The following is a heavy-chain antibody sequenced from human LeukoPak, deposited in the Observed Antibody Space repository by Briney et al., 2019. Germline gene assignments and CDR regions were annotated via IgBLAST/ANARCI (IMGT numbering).Heavy chain of an antibody. Sequence: PGGSLRLSCAASGFTFSSYSMNWVRQAPGKGLEWVSSISSSSSYIYYADSVKGRFTTSRDNAKNSLYLQMNSLGAEDTAVYYCATGPWQLGPIEDYWGQGTLVTVSS. D-gene: IGHD6-13*01. CDR1: GFTFSSYS. V-gene: IGHV3-21*01. J-gene: IGHJ4*02. CDR3: ATGPWQLGPIEDY. CDR2: ISSSSSYI.